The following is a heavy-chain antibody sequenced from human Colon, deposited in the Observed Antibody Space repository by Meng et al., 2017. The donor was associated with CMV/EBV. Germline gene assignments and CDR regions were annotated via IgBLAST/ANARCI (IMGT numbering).Heavy chain of an antibody. D-gene: IGHD3-3*01. CDR2: VYYSGST. J-gene: IGHJ6*02. Sequence: SETLSLTCTVSGDSITSYYWSWIRQSPGKGLEWIGYVYYSGSTNYNPSLKGRATISVDTSNHFSLKLSSVTAADTAVYYCARDQSEYYDFWSGSTYYYYGMDVWGQGTTVTVSS. V-gene: IGHV4-59*12. CDR3: ARDQSEYYDFWSGSTYYYYGMDV. CDR1: GDSITSYY.